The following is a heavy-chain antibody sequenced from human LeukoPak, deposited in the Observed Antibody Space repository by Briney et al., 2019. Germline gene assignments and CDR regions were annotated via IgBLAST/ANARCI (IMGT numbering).Heavy chain of an antibody. D-gene: IGHD2-15*01. J-gene: IGHJ4*02. V-gene: IGHV3-33*01. CDR2: IWYDGSEK. Sequence: GGSLRLSCAVSGLTFRNYGMHWVRQAPGKGLEWVAVIWYDGSEKYYVDSVEGRFTISRDNSKNTLYLQMNSLRAEDTALYYSASGRGGRGGINYFDYWGQGTLVTVSS. CDR1: GLTFRNYG. CDR3: ASGRGGRGGINYFDY.